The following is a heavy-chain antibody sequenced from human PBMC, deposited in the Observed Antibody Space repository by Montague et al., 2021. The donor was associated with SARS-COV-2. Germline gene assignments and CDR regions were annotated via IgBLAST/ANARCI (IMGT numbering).Heavy chain of an antibody. D-gene: IGHD5-12*01. CDR1: GFSFSSYH. CDR3: ARASWIVATVPDY. V-gene: IGHV3-21*01. Sequence: SLRLSCAASGFSFSSYHMNWVRQAPGKGLEWVSSISPSGDYIYSADSLKGRFIISRDNAKNSLYLQMSSLRAEDTAIYYCARASWIVATVPDYWGQGTRVTVSS. CDR2: ISPSGDYI. J-gene: IGHJ4*02.